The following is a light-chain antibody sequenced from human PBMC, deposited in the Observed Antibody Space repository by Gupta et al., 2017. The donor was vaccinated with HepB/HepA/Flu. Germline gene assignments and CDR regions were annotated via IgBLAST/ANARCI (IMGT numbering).Light chain of an antibody. Sequence: EIVLTQSPGTLSLSPGERATLSCRASQSVSSNYLAWYQQKPGQAPRLLIYGAFSRATGIPDRFSGSGSGTDFTLTTSRLEPEDCAVYYCQQYGSSPPWTFGQGTKVEIK. CDR1: QSVSSNY. J-gene: IGKJ1*01. CDR3: QQYGSSPPWT. V-gene: IGKV3-20*01. CDR2: GAF.